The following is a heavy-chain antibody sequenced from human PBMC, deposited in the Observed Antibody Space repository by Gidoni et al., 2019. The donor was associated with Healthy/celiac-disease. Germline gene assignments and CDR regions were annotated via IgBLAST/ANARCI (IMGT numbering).Heavy chain of an antibody. Sequence: VQLVQSGAEVKKPGASVRVPCKSSVYTFPSSDINWVRQATGPGLEWTGWMKPNSGNTGYAQNFKGRVTMTRNTSISTAYMELSSVRSEDTAVYYCARAFETGENWFDHWGQGTLVTVSS. D-gene: IGHD3-16*01. V-gene: IGHV1-8*01. CDR1: VYTFPSSD. J-gene: IGHJ5*02. CDR3: ARAFETGENWFDH. CDR2: MKPNSGNT.